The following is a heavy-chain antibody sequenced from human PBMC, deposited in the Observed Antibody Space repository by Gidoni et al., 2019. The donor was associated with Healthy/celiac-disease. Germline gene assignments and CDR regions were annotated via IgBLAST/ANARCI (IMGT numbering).Heavy chain of an antibody. Sequence: EVHLVESGGGLVQPGRSLRLSCAASGFTFDDYAMHWVRHAPGKGLEWVSGISWNSGSIGYADSVKGRFTISRDNAKNSLYLQMNSLRAEDTALYYCAKGIAYSYHYYFDYWGQGTLVTVSS. V-gene: IGHV3-9*01. CDR1: GFTFDDYA. D-gene: IGHD5-18*01. J-gene: IGHJ4*02. CDR2: ISWNSGSI. CDR3: AKGIAYSYHYYFDY.